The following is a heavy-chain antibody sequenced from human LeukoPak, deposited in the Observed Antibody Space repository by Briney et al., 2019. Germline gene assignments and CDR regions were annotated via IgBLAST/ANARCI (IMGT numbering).Heavy chain of an antibody. CDR1: GGSISSYY. D-gene: IGHD3-22*01. V-gene: IGHV4-59*01. Sequence: SETLSLTCTVSGGSISSYYWSWIRQPPGKGLEWIGYIYYSGSTNYNPSLKSRVTTSVDTSKNQFSLKLSSVTAADTAVYYCARGLVGYYDSSGYYYHGDAFDIWGQGTMVTVSS. CDR2: IYYSGST. J-gene: IGHJ3*02. CDR3: ARGLVGYYDSSGYYYHGDAFDI.